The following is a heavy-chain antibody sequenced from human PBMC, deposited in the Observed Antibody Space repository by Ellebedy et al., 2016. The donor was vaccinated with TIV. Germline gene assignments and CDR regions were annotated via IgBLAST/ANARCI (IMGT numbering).Heavy chain of an antibody. CDR1: GFTFRTSA. CDR3: ARGGDSSHWYEFDH. V-gene: IGHV3-53*01. J-gene: IGHJ4*02. D-gene: IGHD6-13*01. Sequence: GESLKISXVVSGFTFRTSAMSWVRQAPGKGLEWVSVIYSGGGTSYAESVKGRFIISRDNSKNTIYLQMNSLRAEDTAVYYCARGGDSSHWYEFDHWGQGTLVTVSA. CDR2: IYSGGGT.